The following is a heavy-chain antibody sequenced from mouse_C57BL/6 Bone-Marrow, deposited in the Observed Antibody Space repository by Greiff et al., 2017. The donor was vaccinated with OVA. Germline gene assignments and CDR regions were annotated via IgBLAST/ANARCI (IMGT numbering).Heavy chain of an antibody. J-gene: IGHJ1*03. CDR1: GYTFPSYW. CDR2: IDPSDSYT. V-gene: IGHV1-69*01. Sequence: QVQLQQPGAELVLPGASVKLSCKASGYTFPSYWMHWVTQRPGQGLEWIGEIDPSDSYTNYNQKFKGKSTLTVDKSSSTAYMQLSSLTSEDSAVYYCARSPYYLYFDVWGTGTTVTVSS. CDR3: ARSPYYLYFDV.